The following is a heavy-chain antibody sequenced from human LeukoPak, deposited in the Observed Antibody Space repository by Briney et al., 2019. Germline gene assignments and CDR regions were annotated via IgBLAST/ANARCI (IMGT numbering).Heavy chain of an antibody. J-gene: IGHJ4*02. D-gene: IGHD6-13*01. CDR2: ISGSGGST. V-gene: IGHV3-23*01. Sequence: PGGSLRLSCAASGFTFSSYAMSWVRQAPGKGLEWVSAISGSGGSTYYADSVKGRFTISRDNSKNTLYLQMNSLRAEDTAVYYCAKDGGYSSSWYQVDYWGQGTLVTVSS. CDR3: AKDGGYSSSWYQVDY. CDR1: GFTFSSYA.